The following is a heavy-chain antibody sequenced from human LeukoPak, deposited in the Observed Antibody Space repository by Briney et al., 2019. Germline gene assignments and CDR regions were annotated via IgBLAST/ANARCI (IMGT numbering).Heavy chain of an antibody. V-gene: IGHV1-69*04. CDR2: IIPILGIA. Sequence: ASVKVSCKASGGTFSSYAISWVRQAPGQGLEWMGRIIPILGIANYAQKFQGRVTITADKSTSTAYMELSSLRSEGTAVYYCARDRYYYDSSGSPAGYWGQGTLVTVSS. J-gene: IGHJ4*02. CDR1: GGTFSSYA. CDR3: ARDRYYYDSSGSPAGY. D-gene: IGHD3-22*01.